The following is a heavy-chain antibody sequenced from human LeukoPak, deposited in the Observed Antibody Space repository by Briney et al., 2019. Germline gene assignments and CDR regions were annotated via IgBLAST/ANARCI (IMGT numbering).Heavy chain of an antibody. CDR1: GFTFSSYA. Sequence: GGSLRLSCAASGFTFSSYAMSWVRQAPGKGLEWVSAISGSGGSTYYADSVKGRFTISRDNSKNTLYLRMNSLRAEDTAVYYCAKDRNIVVVPAAIGYWGQGTLVTVSS. J-gene: IGHJ4*02. V-gene: IGHV3-23*01. CDR2: ISGSGGST. D-gene: IGHD2-2*02. CDR3: AKDRNIVVVPAAIGY.